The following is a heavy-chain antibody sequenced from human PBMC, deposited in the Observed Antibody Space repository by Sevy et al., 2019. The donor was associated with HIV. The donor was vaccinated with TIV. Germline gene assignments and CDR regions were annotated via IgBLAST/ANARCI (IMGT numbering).Heavy chain of an antibody. Sequence: GGSLRLSCAASGFTFSTYDIHWVRQAPGKGLEWVALISYDGSNKYYTDSVKGRFTISRDNSNNTLFLQMNSLRVEDTAVYYCVRDEWELLDYWGQGTLVTVSS. CDR3: VRDEWELLDY. V-gene: IGHV3-30*03. D-gene: IGHD1-7*01. J-gene: IGHJ4*02. CDR2: ISYDGSNK. CDR1: GFTFSTYD.